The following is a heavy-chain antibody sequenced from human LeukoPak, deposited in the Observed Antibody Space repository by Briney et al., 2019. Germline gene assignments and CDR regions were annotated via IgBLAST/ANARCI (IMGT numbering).Heavy chain of an antibody. CDR3: ARGPIYGSGSYFDY. CDR1: GNTLTELS. J-gene: IGHJ4*02. CDR2: FDPEDGET. Sequence: ASVKVSCKISGNTLTELSINWVRQAPGKGLEWMGSFDPEDGETLYSQKFQGRVTMTEDTTTDTAYMELSSLRSDDTAVYYCARGPIYGSGSYFDYWGLGTLVTVSS. D-gene: IGHD3-10*01. V-gene: IGHV1-24*01.